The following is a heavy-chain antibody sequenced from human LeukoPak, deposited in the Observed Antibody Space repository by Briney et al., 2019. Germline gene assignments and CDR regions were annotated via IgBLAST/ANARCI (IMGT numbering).Heavy chain of an antibody. CDR2: IYNDGTTT. CDR3: ARDQMISAAGLDY. V-gene: IGHV3-66*02. Sequence: GGSLRLSCAASGFSVSSSFMSWVRQAPGKGLEWVSVIYNDGTTTKYADSVKGRFTISRDNSKNTLYLQMNSLRAEDTAVFYCARDQMISAAGLDYWGQGTLVTVSS. D-gene: IGHD6-13*01. J-gene: IGHJ4*02. CDR1: GFSVSSSF.